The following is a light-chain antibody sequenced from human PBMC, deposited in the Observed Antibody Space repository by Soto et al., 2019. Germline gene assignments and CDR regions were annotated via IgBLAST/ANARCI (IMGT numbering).Light chain of an antibody. CDR1: SSDVGGYNY. Sequence: QSALTQPRSVSGSPGQSVTISCTGTSSDVGGYNYVSWYQQHPGIAPQLIIYDITKRPSGVPDRFSGSKSDNTASLTISGLQAEDEADYYCCSYAGRYSWVFGGGTKLTVL. CDR2: DIT. CDR3: CSYAGRYSWV. V-gene: IGLV2-11*01. J-gene: IGLJ3*02.